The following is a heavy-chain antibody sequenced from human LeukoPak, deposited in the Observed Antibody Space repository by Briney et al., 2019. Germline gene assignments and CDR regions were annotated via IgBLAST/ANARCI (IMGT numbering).Heavy chain of an antibody. J-gene: IGHJ6*02. CDR2: ISSSSSDI. D-gene: IGHD6-13*01. CDR3: ARDRGIAAAGRYYYYGMDV. V-gene: IGHV3-21*01. Sequence: GGSLRLSCAASGFTFSSYSMNWVRQAPGKGLEWVSSISSSSSDIYDADSVKGRFTISRDNAKNSLYLQMNSLRAEDTAVYYCARDRGIAAAGRYYYYGMDVWGQGTTVTVSS. CDR1: GFTFSSYS.